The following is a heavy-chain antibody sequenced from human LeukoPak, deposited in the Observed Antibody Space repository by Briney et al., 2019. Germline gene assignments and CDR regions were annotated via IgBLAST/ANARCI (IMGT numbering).Heavy chain of an antibody. V-gene: IGHV3-30*18. CDR3: AKDLSGTLDY. Sequence: GGSLRLSCAASGFTFSSYGMHWVRQAPGKGLEWVAVISYDGSNKYYADSVKGRFTISRDNSKNTPYLQMNSLRAEDTAVYYCAKDLSGTLDYWGQGTLVTVSS. CDR1: GFTFSSYG. J-gene: IGHJ4*02. D-gene: IGHD1-26*01. CDR2: ISYDGSNK.